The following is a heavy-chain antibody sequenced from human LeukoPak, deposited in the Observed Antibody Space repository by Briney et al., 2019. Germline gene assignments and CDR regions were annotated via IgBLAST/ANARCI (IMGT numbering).Heavy chain of an antibody. Sequence: SETLSLTCAVSGYSISSGYYWGWTGQPPGKGLEWIESIYHRGSTYYNPSLKSRVTISVDTSKIQFSLKLSSVTAAHTGVYYCARHRAGWDSPDHFFDYWGQGTLVTVSS. CDR3: ARHRAGWDSPDHFFDY. CDR2: IYHRGST. V-gene: IGHV4-38-2*01. D-gene: IGHD1-26*01. CDR1: GYSISSGYY. J-gene: IGHJ4*02.